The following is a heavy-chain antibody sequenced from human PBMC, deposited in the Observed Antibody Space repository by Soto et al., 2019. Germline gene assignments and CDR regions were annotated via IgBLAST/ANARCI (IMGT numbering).Heavy chain of an antibody. V-gene: IGHV1-3*01. CDR3: ARDAYCGGGACYDFDI. D-gene: IGHD2-21*01. J-gene: IGHJ3*02. Sequence: QVHLVQSGAEVKKPGASVKVSCEASGYTFSSFAMHWVRQAPGQRLEWMGRINAGNGNTKYSQKFQGRVTFTRDTSASKAYLELSNLRSEDTAVYYCARDAYCGGGACYDFDIWGQGTMVTVSS. CDR2: INAGNGNT. CDR1: GYTFSSFA.